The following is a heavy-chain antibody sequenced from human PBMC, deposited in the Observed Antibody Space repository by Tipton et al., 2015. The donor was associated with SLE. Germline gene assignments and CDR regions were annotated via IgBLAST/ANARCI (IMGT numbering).Heavy chain of an antibody. V-gene: IGHV4-34*01. CDR3: ARTSPSHLGAFDI. Sequence: TLSLTCAVYGGSFSGYYWSWIRQPPGKGLEWIGEINHSGSTNYNPSLKSRVTISVDTSKNQFSLKLSSVTAADTAVYYCARTSPSHLGAFDIWGQGTMVTVSS. CDR1: GGSFSGYY. CDR2: INHSGST. J-gene: IGHJ3*02. D-gene: IGHD2-2*01.